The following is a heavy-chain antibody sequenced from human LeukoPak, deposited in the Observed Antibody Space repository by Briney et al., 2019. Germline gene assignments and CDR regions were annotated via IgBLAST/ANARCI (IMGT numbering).Heavy chain of an antibody. J-gene: IGHJ4*02. CDR3: ARGPTGD. V-gene: IGHV4-34*01. D-gene: IGHD1-14*01. Sequence: SETLSLTCAVYGGSFSGYYWSWIRQPPGKGLEWIGEINHSGSTNYNPSLKSRVTISVDTSKNQFSLKLGSVTAADTAVYYCARGPTGDWGQGTLVTVSS. CDR1: GGSFSGYY. CDR2: INHSGST.